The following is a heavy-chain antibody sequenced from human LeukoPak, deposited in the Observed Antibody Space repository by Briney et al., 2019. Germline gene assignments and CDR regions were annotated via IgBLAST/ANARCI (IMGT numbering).Heavy chain of an antibody. J-gene: IGHJ1*01. CDR1: GFTVSSNY. V-gene: IGHV3-53*01. Sequence: PGGSLRLSCAASGFTVSSNYMSWVRQAPGKGLEWVSVIYSGGSTYYADSVKGRFTIPRDNSKNTLYLQMNSLRAEDTAVYYCARQKSRSNFQHWGQGTLVTVSS. CDR3: ARQKSRSNFQH. CDR2: IYSGGST. D-gene: IGHD1-14*01.